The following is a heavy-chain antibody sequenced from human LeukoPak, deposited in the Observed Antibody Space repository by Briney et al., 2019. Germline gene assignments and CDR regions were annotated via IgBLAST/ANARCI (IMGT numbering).Heavy chain of an antibody. CDR1: GYTLTELS. Sequence: ASVKVSCKVSGYTLTELSMHWGRQAPGKGLEGMGGVDPEDDETFYAQKFQGRVTMNEDTSTHKAYMELSSLRSEDTAVYYCATPAPSHYYDLRYYFDYWGQGTLVTVSS. D-gene: IGHD3-22*01. J-gene: IGHJ4*02. CDR2: VDPEDDET. CDR3: ATPAPSHYYDLRYYFDY. V-gene: IGHV1-24*01.